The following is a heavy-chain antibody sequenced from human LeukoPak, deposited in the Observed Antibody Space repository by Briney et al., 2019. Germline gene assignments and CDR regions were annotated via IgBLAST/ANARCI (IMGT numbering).Heavy chain of an antibody. J-gene: IGHJ4*02. CDR2: IYTSGST. CDR3: ARTYGDFFAAPFDY. Sequence: SETLFLTCTVSGGSISSYYWSWIRQPAGKGLEWIGRIYTSGSTNYNPSLKSRVTMSVDTSKNQFSLKLSSVTAADTAVYYCARTYGDFFAAPFDYWGQGTLVSVSS. D-gene: IGHD4-17*01. V-gene: IGHV4-4*07. CDR1: GGSISSYY.